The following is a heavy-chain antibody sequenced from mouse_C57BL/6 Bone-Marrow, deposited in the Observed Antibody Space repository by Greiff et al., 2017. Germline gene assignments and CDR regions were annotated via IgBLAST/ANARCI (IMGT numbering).Heavy chain of an antibody. CDR3: IRHRIVYYYGSSSAY. J-gene: IGHJ3*01. V-gene: IGHV1-81*01. CDR1: GYTFTSYG. CDR2: VYPRSGNT. Sequence: QVQLKESGAELARPGASVKLSCKASGYTFTSYGISWVKQRTGQGLEWIGEVYPRSGNTYYNEKFKGKATLTADKSSSTAYMELRGLTSADSAVCFCIRHRIVYYYGSSSAYWGQGALVSVSA. D-gene: IGHD1-1*01.